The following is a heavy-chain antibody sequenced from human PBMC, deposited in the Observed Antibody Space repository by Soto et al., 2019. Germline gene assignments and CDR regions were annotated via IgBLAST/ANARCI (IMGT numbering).Heavy chain of an antibody. V-gene: IGHV5-10-1*01. CDR1: GYSFTSYW. D-gene: IGHD3-22*01. Sequence: PGESLKISCQGSGYSFTSYWISWVRQMPGKGLEWMGRIDPSDSYTNYSPSFQGHVTISATKSITTVFLQWSSLRAPDTAMYYCARQIYDSDTGPNFQYYFDSWGQGTPVTVSS. CDR2: IDPSDSYT. CDR3: ARQIYDSDTGPNFQYYFDS. J-gene: IGHJ4*02.